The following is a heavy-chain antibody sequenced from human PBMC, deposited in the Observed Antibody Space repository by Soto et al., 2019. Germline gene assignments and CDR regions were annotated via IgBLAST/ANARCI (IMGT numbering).Heavy chain of an antibody. CDR3: AKRPGVLAKTGGAFDV. CDR2: ISGSGADS. Sequence: EVQLLESGGGLVQPGGSLRLSCAASGFTFSRYAMSWVRQAPGKGLERVSAISGSGADSYDSDSVKGRFIISRDNSKNTLSLQMNSLRAEDTAVYYCAKRPGVLAKTGGAFDVWGQGTMVTVSS. D-gene: IGHD5-12*01. V-gene: IGHV3-23*01. J-gene: IGHJ3*01. CDR1: GFTFSRYA.